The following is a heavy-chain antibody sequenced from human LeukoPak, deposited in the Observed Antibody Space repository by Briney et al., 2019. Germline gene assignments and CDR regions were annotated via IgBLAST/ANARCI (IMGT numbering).Heavy chain of an antibody. D-gene: IGHD3-9*01. Sequence: GGSLRLSCAASGFTVSSDYMSWVRQAPGKGLEGVSVIYGGGTTYYADSVRGILTISRDNYKNTMYLQMNSLRAEDTAVYYCARASLVLHWGQGTLVTVSS. CDR2: IYGGGTT. CDR3: ARASLVLH. CDR1: GFTVSSDY. V-gene: IGHV3-66*01. J-gene: IGHJ4*02.